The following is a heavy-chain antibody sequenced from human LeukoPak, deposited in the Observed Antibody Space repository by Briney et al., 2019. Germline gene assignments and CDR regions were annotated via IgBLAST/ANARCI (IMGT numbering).Heavy chain of an antibody. V-gene: IGHV1-69*13. CDR3: ARDRGYDSSGYYWDH. CDR2: IIPIFGTA. J-gene: IGHJ4*02. CDR1: GGTFSSYA. Sequence: ASVKVSCKASGGTFSSYAISWVRQAPGQGLEWMGGIIPIFGTANYAQKFQGRVTIAADESTSTAYMELSSLRSEDTAVYYCARDRGYDSSGYYWDHWGQGTLVTVSS. D-gene: IGHD3-22*01.